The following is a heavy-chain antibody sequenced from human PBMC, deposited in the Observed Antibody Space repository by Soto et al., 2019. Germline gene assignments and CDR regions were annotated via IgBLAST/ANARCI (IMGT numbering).Heavy chain of an antibody. CDR1: GGSISSGGYY. CDR2: IYYSGST. V-gene: IGHV4-31*03. D-gene: IGHD3-22*01. J-gene: IGHJ5*02. CDR3: ATYDSSDYYSGSPIGWFDP. Sequence: QVQLQESGPGLVKPSQTLSLTCTVSGGSISSGGYYWSWIRQHPGKGLEWVGYIYYSGSTSYNPSLKSRVTIAVDTSKNQFSLKLSSVTAADTAVYYCATYDSSDYYSGSPIGWFDPWGQGTLVTVSS.